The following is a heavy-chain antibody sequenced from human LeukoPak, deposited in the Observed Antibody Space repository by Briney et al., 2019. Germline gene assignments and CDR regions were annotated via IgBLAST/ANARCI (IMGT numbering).Heavy chain of an antibody. D-gene: IGHD3-22*01. Sequence: GGSLRLSCAASGFTFSSYAMHWVRQAPGKGLEWVAVISYDGSNKYYADSVKGRFTISRDNSKNTLYLQMNSLRTEDTAVYYRAREAMIVVVKGDAFDIWGQGTMVTVSS. CDR3: AREAMIVVVKGDAFDI. V-gene: IGHV3-30-3*01. CDR1: GFTFSSYA. CDR2: ISYDGSNK. J-gene: IGHJ3*02.